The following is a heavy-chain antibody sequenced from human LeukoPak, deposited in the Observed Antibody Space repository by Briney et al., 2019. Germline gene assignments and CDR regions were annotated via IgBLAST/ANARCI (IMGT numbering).Heavy chain of an antibody. CDR3: ARAAMEWELLISRQGDAFDI. D-gene: IGHD1-26*01. J-gene: IGHJ3*02. V-gene: IGHV1-69*04. CDR2: IIPILGIA. CDR1: GGTFSSYA. Sequence: ASVKVSCKASGGTFSSYAISWVRQAPGQGLEWMGRIIPILGIANYAQKFQGRVTITADKSTSTAYMELSSLRSEDTAVYYCARAAMEWELLISRQGDAFDIWGQGTMVTVSS.